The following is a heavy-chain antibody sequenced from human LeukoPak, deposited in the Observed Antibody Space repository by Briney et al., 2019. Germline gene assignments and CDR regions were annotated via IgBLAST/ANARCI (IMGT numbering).Heavy chain of an antibody. D-gene: IGHD6-13*01. J-gene: IGHJ4*02. CDR1: GFTFSSYA. CDR3: AKERGAGHIAAAVVDYFDF. CDR2: ISGSAGST. Sequence: SGGSLRLSCAAPGFTFSSYAMSWVRQAPGKGLEWVSGISGSAGSTYYADSVKGRFTISRDNSKNTLFLQMNSLRAEDTAVYYCAKERGAGHIAAAVVDYFDFWGQGTLVTVSS. V-gene: IGHV3-23*01.